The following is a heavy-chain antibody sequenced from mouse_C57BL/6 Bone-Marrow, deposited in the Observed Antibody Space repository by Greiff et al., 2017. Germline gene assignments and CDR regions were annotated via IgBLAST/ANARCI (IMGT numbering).Heavy chain of an antibody. CDR1: GFTFSSYA. D-gene: IGHD1-1*01. CDR2: LSSGGDYI. Sequence: EVKLQESGEGLVKPGGSLKLSCAASGFTFSSYAMSWVRQTPEKRLEWVAYLSSGGDYIYYADTVKGRFTISRDNARNTLYLQMSSLKSEDTAMYYCTRDSFPWFAYWGQGTLVTVSA. CDR3: TRDSFPWFAY. J-gene: IGHJ3*01. V-gene: IGHV5-9-1*02.